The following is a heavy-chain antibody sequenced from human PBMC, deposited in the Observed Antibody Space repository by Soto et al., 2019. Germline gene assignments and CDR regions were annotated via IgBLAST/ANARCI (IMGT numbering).Heavy chain of an antibody. D-gene: IGHD4-17*01. CDR2: ISGSGGST. J-gene: IGHJ4*02. CDR1: GFTFSSYA. Sequence: EVQLLESGGGLVQPGGSLRLSCAASGFTFSSYAMSWVRQAPGKGLEWVSAISGSGGSTYYADSVKGRFTISSDNSTNTLYLHMNSLRAEDTAVYYCARGSAYSDYDLEYWGQGTLVTVSS. CDR3: ARGSAYSDYDLEY. V-gene: IGHV3-23*01.